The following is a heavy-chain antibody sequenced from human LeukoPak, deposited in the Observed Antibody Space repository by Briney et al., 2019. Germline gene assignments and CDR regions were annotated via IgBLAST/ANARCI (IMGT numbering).Heavy chain of an antibody. CDR2: ISSSSSTI. V-gene: IGHV3-48*01. CDR1: GFTFSNYS. Sequence: GGSLRLSCAGSGFTFSNYSINWVRQAPGKGLEWVSYISSSSSTIYYADSVKGRFTISRDNAKNSLYLQMNSLRAEDTAVYYCARDRRIAAAGTFGYWGQGTLVTVSS. CDR3: ARDRRIAAAGTFGY. D-gene: IGHD6-13*01. J-gene: IGHJ4*02.